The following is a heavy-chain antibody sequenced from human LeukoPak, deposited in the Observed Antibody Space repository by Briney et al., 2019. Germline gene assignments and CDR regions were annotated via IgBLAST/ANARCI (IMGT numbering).Heavy chain of an antibody. D-gene: IGHD3-10*01. CDR1: GGSFSGYY. CDR2: INHSGST. V-gene: IGHV4-34*01. J-gene: IGHJ4*02. Sequence: SETLSLTCAVYGGSFSGYYWSWIRQPPGKGLEWIGEINHSGSTNYNPSLKSRVTISVDTSKNQLSLKLSSVTAADTAVYYCARERFGELSYWGQGTLVTVSS. CDR3: ARERFGELSY.